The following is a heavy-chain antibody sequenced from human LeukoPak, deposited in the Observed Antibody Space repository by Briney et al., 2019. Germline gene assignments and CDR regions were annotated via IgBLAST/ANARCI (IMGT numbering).Heavy chain of an antibody. V-gene: IGHV1-2*02. CDR2: INPNSGGT. Sequence: ASVKVSCKASGYTFTGYYMHWVRQAPGQGLEWMGWINPNSGGTNYAQKFQGRVTMTRDTPISTAYMELSRLRSDDTAVYYCARVQYSSGWYIYYYYYGMDVWGQGTTVTVSS. CDR3: ARVQYSSGWYIYYYYYGMDV. J-gene: IGHJ6*02. D-gene: IGHD6-19*01. CDR1: GYTFTGYY.